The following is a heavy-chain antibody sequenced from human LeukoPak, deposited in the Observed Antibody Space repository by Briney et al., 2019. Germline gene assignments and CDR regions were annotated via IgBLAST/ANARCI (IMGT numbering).Heavy chain of an antibody. CDR3: ARQSSGWQIDY. CDR2: IYTSGST. J-gene: IGHJ4*02. D-gene: IGHD6-19*01. V-gene: IGHV4-4*09. CDR1: GGSISSYY. Sequence: SETLSLTCTVSGGSISSYYWSWIRQPPGKGLEWIGYIYTSGSTNYNPSLKSRATISVDTSKNQFSLKLSSVTAADTAVYYCARQSSGWQIDYWGQGTLVTVSS.